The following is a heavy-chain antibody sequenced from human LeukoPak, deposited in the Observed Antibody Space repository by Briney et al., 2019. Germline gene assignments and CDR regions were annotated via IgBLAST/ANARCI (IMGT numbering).Heavy chain of an antibody. J-gene: IGHJ5*02. D-gene: IGHD3-3*01. Sequence: SETLSLTRTVSGGSISSSSYYWGWIRQPPGKGLEWIGSIYYSGSTYYNPSLKSRVTISVDTSKNQFSLKLSSVTAADTAVYYCTPQTADYDFWSGYYTRGSRRWFDPWGQGTLVTVSS. V-gene: IGHV4-39*01. CDR1: GGSISSSSYY. CDR3: TPQTADYDFWSGYYTRGSRRWFDP. CDR2: IYYSGST.